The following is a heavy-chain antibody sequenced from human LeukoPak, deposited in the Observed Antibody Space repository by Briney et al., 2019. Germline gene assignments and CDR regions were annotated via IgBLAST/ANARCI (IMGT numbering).Heavy chain of an antibody. Sequence: PSETLSLTCSGSNYSISNSLYWGWLRQPPGKGLEWIGSIYRSGSTFYNPSLKSRVTISLDTSKNQFSLKLSSVTAAVTAVYFCARGTSGYYMDVWGKGTTVTVSS. CDR3: ARGTSGYYMDV. CDR1: NYSISNSLY. V-gene: IGHV4-38-2*02. J-gene: IGHJ6*03. D-gene: IGHD1-14*01. CDR2: IYRSGST.